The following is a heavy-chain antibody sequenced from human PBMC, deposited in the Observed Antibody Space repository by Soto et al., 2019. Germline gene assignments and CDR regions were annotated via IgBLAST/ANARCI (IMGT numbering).Heavy chain of an antibody. V-gene: IGHV3-53*01. CDR1: GFTVSSNY. CDR2: IYSGGST. Sequence: GGSLRLSCAASGFTVSSNYMSWVRQAPGKGLEWVSVIYSGGSTYYADSVKGRFTISRDNSKNTLYLQMNSLRAEDTAVYYCARALRGYYYDSSGYEYYFEYWGQGTLVTVS. CDR3: ARALRGYYYDSSGYEYYFEY. J-gene: IGHJ4*02. D-gene: IGHD3-22*01.